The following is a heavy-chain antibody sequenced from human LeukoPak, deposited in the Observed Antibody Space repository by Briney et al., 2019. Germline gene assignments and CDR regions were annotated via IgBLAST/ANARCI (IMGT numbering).Heavy chain of an antibody. J-gene: IGHJ4*02. CDR2: IKQDGSNK. Sequence: GGSLRLSCAASGFTFSSYWMSWVRQAPGKGLEWVANIKQDGSNKYYADSVKGRFTISRDNSKNTLYLQMNSLRAEDTALYYCARDLRVLWFGELLNYFDYWGQGTLVTVSS. CDR3: ARDLRVLWFGELLNYFDY. CDR1: GFTFSSYW. D-gene: IGHD3-10*01. V-gene: IGHV3-7*03.